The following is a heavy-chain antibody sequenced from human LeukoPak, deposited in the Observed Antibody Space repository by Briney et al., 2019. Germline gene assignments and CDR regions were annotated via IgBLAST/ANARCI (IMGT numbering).Heavy chain of an antibody. J-gene: IGHJ2*01. CDR3: ARRANGTYGRWYYDL. V-gene: IGHV3-13*01. CDR1: GLSFNNYD. D-gene: IGHD4/OR15-4a*01. CDR2: IDSAGDT. Sequence: GGSLRLSCAASGLSFNNYDIHWVRQASGKGLEWVSAIDSAGDTYYPGSVKGRFIISRENAKNSLFLQMTSLRVGDTAVYYCARRANGTYGRWYYDLWGRGTLVSVSS.